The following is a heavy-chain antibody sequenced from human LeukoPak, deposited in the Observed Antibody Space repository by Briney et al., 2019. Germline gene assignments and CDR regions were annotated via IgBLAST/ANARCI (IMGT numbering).Heavy chain of an antibody. D-gene: IGHD4-17*01. V-gene: IGHV1-46*03. Sequence: ASVKVSCKASGYTFTNYFMHWVLQAPGQGLEWMGIINPSGGSTSYAQKFQGRVTMTRDTSTSTVYMELSSLRSEDTAVYYCARSTSVTTGTDWFDPWGQGTLVTVSS. CDR1: GYTFTNYF. CDR2: INPSGGST. J-gene: IGHJ5*02. CDR3: ARSTSVTTGTDWFDP.